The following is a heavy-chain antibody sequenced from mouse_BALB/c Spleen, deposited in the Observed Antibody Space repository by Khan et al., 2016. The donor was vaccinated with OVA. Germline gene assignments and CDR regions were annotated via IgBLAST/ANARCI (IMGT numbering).Heavy chain of an antibody. D-gene: IGHD4-1*01. Sequence: VQLQQSGPELVEPGASVKMSCNASGYTFTNYVIHWVKQKPGQGLEWIGYINPDNAGTRYNEKFKDKATLTSDISSTSAYMELLSLTSEDSAVYYCAREASSWDFSFPYWGQGTLVTVSA. V-gene: IGHV1S136*01. CDR3: AREASSWDFSFPY. J-gene: IGHJ3*01. CDR2: INPDNAGT. CDR1: GYTFTNYV.